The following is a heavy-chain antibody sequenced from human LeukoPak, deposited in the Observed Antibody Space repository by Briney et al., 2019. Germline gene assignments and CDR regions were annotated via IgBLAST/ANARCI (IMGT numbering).Heavy chain of an antibody. J-gene: IGHJ4*02. CDR1: GGSISSYY. CDR2: IYYSGST. D-gene: IGHD3-22*01. Sequence: PSETLSVTCTVSGGSISSYYWSWIRQPPGKGLEWIGYIYYSGSTNYNPSLKSRVTISVDTSKNQFSLKLSSVTAADTAVYYCARGVTMIVGVFDYWGQGTLVTVSS. CDR3: ARGVTMIVGVFDY. V-gene: IGHV4-59*01.